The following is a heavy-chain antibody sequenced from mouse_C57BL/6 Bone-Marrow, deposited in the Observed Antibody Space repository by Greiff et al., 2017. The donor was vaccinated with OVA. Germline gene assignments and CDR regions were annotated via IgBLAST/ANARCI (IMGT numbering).Heavy chain of an antibody. CDR2: IRNKANGYTT. V-gene: IGHV7-3*01. Sequence: EVQLVESGGGLVQPGGSLSLSCAASGFTFTDYYMSWVRQPPGKALEWLGFIRNKANGYTTEYSASVKGRFTISRDNSQSILYLQMNALRAEDSATYYCARYSNYIYYYAMDYWGQGTSVIVSS. J-gene: IGHJ4*01. D-gene: IGHD2-1*01. CDR1: GFTFTDYY. CDR3: ARYSNYIYYYAMDY.